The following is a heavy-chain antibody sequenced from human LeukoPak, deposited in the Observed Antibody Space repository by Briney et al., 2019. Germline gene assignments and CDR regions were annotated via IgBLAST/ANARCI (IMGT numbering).Heavy chain of an antibody. J-gene: IGHJ6*02. CDR2: ISGSGGST. CDR3: ARPIPRYCSGGSCSGV. V-gene: IGHV3-23*01. D-gene: IGHD2-15*01. CDR1: GFTFSSYA. Sequence: GGSLRLSCAASGFTFSSYAMSWVRQAPGKGLEWVSAISGSGGSTYYADSVKGRFTISRDNSKNTLYLQMNSLRAEDTAVYYCARPIPRYCSGGSCSGVWGQGTTVTVSS.